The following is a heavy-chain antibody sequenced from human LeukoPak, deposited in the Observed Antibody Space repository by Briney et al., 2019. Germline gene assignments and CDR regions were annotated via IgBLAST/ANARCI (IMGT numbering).Heavy chain of an antibody. Sequence: GGSLRLSCVASGFTLSNYWMSWVRQAPGKGLEWVANIKEDGSEKYYVGSVKDRFTISRDNAKNSLYLHMDSLTAEDTAIYYCARDWVAGVPFDAFDIWGQGTMVSVSS. CDR2: IKEDGSEK. CDR3: ARDWVAGVPFDAFDI. D-gene: IGHD3-10*01. J-gene: IGHJ3*02. V-gene: IGHV3-7*01. CDR1: GFTLSNYW.